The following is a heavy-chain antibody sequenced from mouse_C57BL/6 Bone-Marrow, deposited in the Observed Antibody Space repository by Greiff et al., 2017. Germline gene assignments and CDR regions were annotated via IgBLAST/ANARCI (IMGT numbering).Heavy chain of an antibody. D-gene: IGHD1-1*01. CDR2: INPNNGGT. CDR1: GYTFTDYY. CDR3: ARYYGSSYGAMDY. Sequence: EVKLQQSGPELVKPGAPVKISCKASGYTFTDYYMNWVKQSHGKSLEWIGDINPNNGGTSYNQKFKGKATLTVDKSSSTAYMGLRSLTSEDSAVYYCARYYGSSYGAMDYWGQGASVTVSS. V-gene: IGHV1-26*01. J-gene: IGHJ4*01.